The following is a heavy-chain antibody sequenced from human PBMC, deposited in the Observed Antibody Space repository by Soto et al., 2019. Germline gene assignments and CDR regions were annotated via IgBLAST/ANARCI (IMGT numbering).Heavy chain of an antibody. CDR2: ISWDGGST. CDR1: GFTFDDYT. Sequence: GGSLRLSCAASGFTFDDYTMHWVRQAPGKGLEWVSLISWDGGSTYYADSVNGRFTISRDNSKNSLYLQMNSLRTEDTALYYCAKDKLPQMSGWSINYYYGMDVWGQGTTVTVSS. J-gene: IGHJ6*02. V-gene: IGHV3-43*01. D-gene: IGHD6-19*01. CDR3: AKDKLPQMSGWSINYYYGMDV.